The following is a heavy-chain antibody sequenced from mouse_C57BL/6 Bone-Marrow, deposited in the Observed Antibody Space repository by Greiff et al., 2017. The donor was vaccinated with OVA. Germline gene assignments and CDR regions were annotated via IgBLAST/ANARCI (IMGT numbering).Heavy chain of an antibody. J-gene: IGHJ2*01. CDR2: IDPETGGT. D-gene: IGHD1-2*01. V-gene: IGHV1-15*01. CDR1: GYTFTDYE. Sequence: VQLQQSGAELVRPGASVTLSCKASGYTFTDYEMHWVKQTPVHGLEWIGAIDPETGGTAYNQKFKGKAILTADKSSSTAYMELRSLTSEDSAVYYCTTPPLLRPAGGQGTTLTVSS. CDR3: TTPPLLRPA.